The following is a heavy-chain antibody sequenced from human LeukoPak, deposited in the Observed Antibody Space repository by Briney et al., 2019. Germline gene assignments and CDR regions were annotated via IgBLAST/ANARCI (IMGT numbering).Heavy chain of an antibody. Sequence: GGSQRLSCTASGFTFGDYAMTWVRQAPGKGLEWVGFIRSKAYGGTTEYAASVKGRFTISRDDSKSIAYLQMNSLKTEDTAVYYCTRDSTIFGVVFYYYCYMDVWGKGTTVTVSS. CDR3: TRDSTIFGVVFYYYCYMDV. CDR2: IRSKAYGGTT. V-gene: IGHV3-49*04. CDR1: GFTFGDYA. D-gene: IGHD3-3*01. J-gene: IGHJ6*03.